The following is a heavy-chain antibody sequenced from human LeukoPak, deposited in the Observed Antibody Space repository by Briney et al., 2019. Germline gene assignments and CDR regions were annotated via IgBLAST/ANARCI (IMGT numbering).Heavy chain of an antibody. CDR3: ARGYYYGSGSYYLLDY. Sequence: GASVKVSCKASGGTFSSYAISWVRQAPGQGLEWMGRIIPILGIANYAQKFQGRVTITADKSTSTAYMELSSLRPEDTAVYYCARGYYYGSGSYYLLDYWGQGTLVTVSS. CDR2: IIPILGIA. CDR1: GGTFSSYA. D-gene: IGHD3-10*01. J-gene: IGHJ4*02. V-gene: IGHV1-69*04.